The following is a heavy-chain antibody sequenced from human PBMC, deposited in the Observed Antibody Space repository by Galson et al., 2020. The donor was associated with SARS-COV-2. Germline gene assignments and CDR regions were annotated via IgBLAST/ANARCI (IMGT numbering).Heavy chain of an antibody. CDR3: VKDIGDYYDTSGYYGAFDL. CDR2: INWNSGSI. J-gene: IGHJ3*01. D-gene: IGHD3-22*01. Sequence: LKISCAASTFTFEHYTMHWVRQAPGKGLEWVSGINWNSGSIGYADSVKGRFTISRDNANNSLYLQMNSLRAEDTALYYCVKDIGDYYDTSGYYGAFDLWGQGTLVTVS. V-gene: IGHV3-9*01. CDR1: TFTFEHYT.